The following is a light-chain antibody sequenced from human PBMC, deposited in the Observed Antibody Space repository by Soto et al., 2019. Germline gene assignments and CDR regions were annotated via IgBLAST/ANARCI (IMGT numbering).Light chain of an antibody. J-gene: IGKJ5*01. V-gene: IGKV1-39*01. CDR1: QSISSY. Sequence: IQMYQSPSSLSAYIGDRVTITCRASQSISSYLNWYQQKPGKAPKLLIYAASSLQSGVPSRFSGSGSGTDFTLTISSLQPENFATYYCQHSNYWPITLGQRRRPAI. CDR3: QHSNYWPIT. CDR2: AAS.